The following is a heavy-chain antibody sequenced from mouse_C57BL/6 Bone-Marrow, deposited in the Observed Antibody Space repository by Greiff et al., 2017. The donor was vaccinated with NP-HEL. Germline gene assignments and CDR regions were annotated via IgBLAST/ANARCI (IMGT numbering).Heavy chain of an antibody. D-gene: IGHD2-1*01. J-gene: IGHJ3*01. CDR3: ARSGTVYGTPFAY. V-gene: IGHV1-59*01. Sequence: QVQLQQPGAELVRPGTSVKLSCKASGYTFTSYWMHWVKQRPGQGLEWIGVIDPSDSYTNYNQKFKGKATLTVDTSSSTAYMQLSSLTSEDSAVYYCARSGTVYGTPFAYWGQGTLVTVSA. CDR2: IDPSDSYT. CDR1: GYTFTSYW.